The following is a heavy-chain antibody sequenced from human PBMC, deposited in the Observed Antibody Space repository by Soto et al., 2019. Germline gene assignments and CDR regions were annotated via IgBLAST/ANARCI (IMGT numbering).Heavy chain of an antibody. CDR1: GGSISRGGHY. V-gene: IGHV4-31*03. Sequence: NPSETLSLTCTVSGGSISRGGHYWNWIRQRPGKGLEWIGYIYPSGSSYYKPSLRNRVSISVDTSKNQVSLQLTSVTAADTAVYYCERSLTQEAFDSWGQGALVTVSS. CDR3: ERSLTQEAFDS. CDR2: IYPSGSS. J-gene: IGHJ4*02.